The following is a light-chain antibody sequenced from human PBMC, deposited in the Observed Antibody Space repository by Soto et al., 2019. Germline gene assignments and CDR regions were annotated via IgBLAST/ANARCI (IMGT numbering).Light chain of an antibody. Sequence: QSVLTQPPSVSGSPGQSVTISCTGTSSDVGSYNRVSWYQQPPGTAPKLMIYDVGNRPSGVPDRFSVSKSGNTASLTISGLQADDEADYYCSSYKSSNTYVFGTGTKVTV. CDR2: DVG. CDR3: SSYKSSNTYV. V-gene: IGLV2-18*02. J-gene: IGLJ1*01. CDR1: SSDVGSYNR.